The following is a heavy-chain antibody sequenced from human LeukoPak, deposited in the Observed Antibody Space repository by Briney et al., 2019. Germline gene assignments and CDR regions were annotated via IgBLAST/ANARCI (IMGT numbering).Heavy chain of an antibody. CDR1: GFTFSSYA. V-gene: IGHV3-23*01. CDR3: AKALAAGGPYYYGMDV. J-gene: IGHJ6*02. Sequence: GGSLRLSCAASGFTFSSYAMSWVRQAPGKGLEGVSAISGSGGSTYYADSVKGRFTISRDNSKNTLYLQMNSLRAEDTAVYYCAKALAAGGPYYYGMDVWGQGTTVTVSS. D-gene: IGHD2-15*01. CDR2: ISGSGGST.